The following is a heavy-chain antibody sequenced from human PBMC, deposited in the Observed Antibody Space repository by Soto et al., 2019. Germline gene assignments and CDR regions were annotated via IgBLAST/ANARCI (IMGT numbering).Heavy chain of an antibody. CDR2: ISGSGGST. J-gene: IGHJ6*02. CDR1: GFTFSSYA. Sequence: GGSLRLSCAASGFTFSSYAMIWVRQAPGKGLEWVSAISGSGGSTYYADSVKGRFTISRDNSKNTLYLQMNSLRAEDTAVYYCAKMSMPNHYYYYGMDVWGQGTTVTVSS. D-gene: IGHD2-2*01. CDR3: AKMSMPNHYYYYGMDV. V-gene: IGHV3-23*01.